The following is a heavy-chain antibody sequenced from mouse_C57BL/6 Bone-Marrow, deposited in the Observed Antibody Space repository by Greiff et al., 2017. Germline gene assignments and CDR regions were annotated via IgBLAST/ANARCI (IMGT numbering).Heavy chain of an antibody. CDR3: ARGGVGAMDY. D-gene: IGHD3-1*01. J-gene: IGHJ4*01. V-gene: IGHV5-17*01. Sequence: QLVESGGGLVKPGGSLKLSCAASGFTFSDYGMHWVRQAPEKGLEWVAYISCGSSTIYYADTVKGRFTISRDNAKNTLFLQMTSLRSEDTAMYYCARGGVGAMDYWGQGTSVTVSS. CDR1: GFTFSDYG. CDR2: ISCGSSTI.